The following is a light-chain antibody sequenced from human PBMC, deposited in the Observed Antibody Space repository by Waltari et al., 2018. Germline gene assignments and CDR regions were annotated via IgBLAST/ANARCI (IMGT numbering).Light chain of an antibody. V-gene: IGLV1-47*01. CDR2: RNN. Sequence: QSVLTQPPSASGTPGQRVTISCSGRTSNIGRNYVSWYQQFPGTAPKLLVYRNNERPSGVPDRISGSKSGTSASLAISGLRSEDEADYYCATWDGSLTAWVFGGGTKVTVL. CDR3: ATWDGSLTAWV. CDR1: TSNIGRNY. J-gene: IGLJ3*02.